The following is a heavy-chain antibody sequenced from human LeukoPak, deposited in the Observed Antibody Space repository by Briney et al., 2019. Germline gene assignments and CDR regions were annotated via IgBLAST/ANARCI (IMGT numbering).Heavy chain of an antibody. V-gene: IGHV3-33*06. CDR3: AKDGGCTNGVCYDFDY. Sequence: GGSLRLSCAASGFTFSSYGMHWVRQAPGKGLEWVAVIWYDGSNKYYADSVKGRFTISRDNSKNTLYLQMNSLRAEDTAVYYCAKDGGCTNGVCYDFDYWGQGTLVTVSS. D-gene: IGHD2-8*01. CDR1: GFTFSSYG. CDR2: IWYDGSNK. J-gene: IGHJ4*02.